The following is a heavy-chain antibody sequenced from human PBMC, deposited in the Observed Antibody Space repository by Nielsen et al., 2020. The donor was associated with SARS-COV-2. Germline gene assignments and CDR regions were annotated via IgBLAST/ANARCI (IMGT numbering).Heavy chain of an antibody. J-gene: IGHJ6*02. D-gene: IGHD3-10*01. CDR2: ILYDGSYK. Sequence: GESLKISCSASGFTFGSSGMHWVRQAPGKGLEWVSMILYDGSYKYYGDSVRGRFTISRDNSKNTLYLQMNSLRAEDTAVYYCAKPLRETYYYGSGSYSYSRPYYYYGMDVWGQGTTVTVSS. CDR3: AKPLRETYYYGSGSYSYSRPYYYYGMDV. V-gene: IGHV3-30*02. CDR1: GFTFGSSG.